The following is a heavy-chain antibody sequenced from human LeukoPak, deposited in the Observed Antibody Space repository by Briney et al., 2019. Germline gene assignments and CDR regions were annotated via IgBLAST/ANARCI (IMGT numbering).Heavy chain of an antibody. CDR1: GYTFTSYG. CDR2: ISAYNGNT. CDR3: ARDLHRVVVRGVPHYYYYMDV. V-gene: IGHV1-18*01. D-gene: IGHD3-10*01. Sequence: ASVKVSCKASGYTFTSYGISWVRQAPGQGLEWMGWISAYNGNTNYAQKFQGRVTMTTDTSTSTAYMELRSLRSDDTAVYYYARDLHRVVVRGVPHYYYYMDVWGKGTTVTISS. J-gene: IGHJ6*03.